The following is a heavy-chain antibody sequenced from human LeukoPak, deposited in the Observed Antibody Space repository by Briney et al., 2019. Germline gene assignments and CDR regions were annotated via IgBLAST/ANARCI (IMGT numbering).Heavy chain of an antibody. D-gene: IGHD3-10*01. CDR2: ISSSGSTI. J-gene: IGHJ6*03. CDR1: GFTFSSYE. Sequence: PGGSLRPSCAASGFTFSSYEMNWVRQAPGKGLEWVSYISSSGSTIYYADSVKGRFTISRDDAKNSLSLQMNSLRAEDTAVYYCARSGIKMVRGVIIKSPYHMDVWGKGTTVTVSS. V-gene: IGHV3-48*03. CDR3: ARSGIKMVRGVIIKSPYHMDV.